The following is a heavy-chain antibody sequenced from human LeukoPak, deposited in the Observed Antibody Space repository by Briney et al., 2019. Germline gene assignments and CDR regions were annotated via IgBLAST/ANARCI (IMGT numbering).Heavy chain of an antibody. CDR1: GGSISSTSYY. D-gene: IGHD6-13*01. Sequence: NSSETLSLTCTVSGGSISSTSYYWGWVRQPPGKGLEWIGEINHSGSTNCNPSLKSRVSISIDTSKNQFSLKLSSVTAADTAVYYCARVYYSNSYDYWYFDLWGRGTLVTVSS. CDR2: INHSGST. J-gene: IGHJ2*01. V-gene: IGHV4-39*07. CDR3: ARVYYSNSYDYWYFDL.